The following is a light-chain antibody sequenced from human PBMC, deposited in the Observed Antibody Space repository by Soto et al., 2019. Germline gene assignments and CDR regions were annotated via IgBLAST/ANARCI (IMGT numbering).Light chain of an antibody. Sequence: SSELTQPPSVSVSPGQTASITCSGGKLGDKYACWYQQKPGQSPVLVIYQDSKRPSGIPERFSGSNSGNTATLTISGTQAMDEADYYCQAWDSSSYYVFGTGTKVTVL. CDR2: QDS. CDR1: KLGDKY. CDR3: QAWDSSSYYV. V-gene: IGLV3-1*01. J-gene: IGLJ1*01.